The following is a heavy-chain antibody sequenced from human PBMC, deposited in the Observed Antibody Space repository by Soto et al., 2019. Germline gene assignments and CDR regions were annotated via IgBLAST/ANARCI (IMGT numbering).Heavy chain of an antibody. CDR1: GGSFSGYY. D-gene: IGHD2-15*01. CDR2: INHSGST. J-gene: IGHJ6*03. Sequence: QVQLQQWGAGLLKPSETLSLTCAVYGGSFSGYYWSWIRQPPGKGLEWIGEINHSGSTNYNPSLRCRVSTSGHTSKYQVSLKQSPVPAADTAVYYCARVRLDIVVVVAATRGDYYYYMDVWGKGTTVTVSS. CDR3: ARVRLDIVVVVAATRGDYYYYMDV. V-gene: IGHV4-34*01.